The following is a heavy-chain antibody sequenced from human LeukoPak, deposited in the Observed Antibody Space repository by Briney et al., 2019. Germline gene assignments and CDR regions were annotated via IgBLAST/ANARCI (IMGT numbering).Heavy chain of an antibody. CDR3: ARVKGYCSSTSCYGYFDY. D-gene: IGHD2-2*01. CDR2: INHSGST. J-gene: IGHJ4*02. CDR1: GGSFSGYY. Sequence: PSETLSLTCAVYGGSFSGYYWSWLRQPPGKGPEWVGEINHSGSTNYNPSLKSRVTISVDTSKNQFSLKLSSVTAADTAVYYCARVKGYCSSTSCYGYFDYWGQGTLVTVSS. V-gene: IGHV4-34*01.